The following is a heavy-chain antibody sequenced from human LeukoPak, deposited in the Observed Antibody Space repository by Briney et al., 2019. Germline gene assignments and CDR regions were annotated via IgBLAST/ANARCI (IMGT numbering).Heavy chain of an antibody. CDR3: ASGDTAMVTPTYYYYYYGIDV. J-gene: IGHJ6*02. V-gene: IGHV1-18*01. CDR1: GYTFTSYG. CDR2: ISAYNGNT. D-gene: IGHD5-18*01. Sequence: ASVKVSCKASGYTFTSYGISWVRQAPGQGLEWMGWISAYNGNTNYAQKLQGRVTMTTDTSTSTAYMELRSLRSDDTAVYYCASGDTAMVTPTYYYYYYGIDVWGQGTTVTVSS.